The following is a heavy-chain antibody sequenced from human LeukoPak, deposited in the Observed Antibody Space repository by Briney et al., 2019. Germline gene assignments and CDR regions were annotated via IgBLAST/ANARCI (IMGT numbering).Heavy chain of an antibody. CDR3: ARGLGTAYFDY. Sequence: GGSLRLSCATPGFTFYNFAMSWVRQAPGKGLEWVSAISGSGETAHYAESVKGRFTISRDISKNTLYLQMDSLRAEDTAVYYCARGLGTAYFDYWGQGTLVTVSS. CDR1: GFTFYNFA. J-gene: IGHJ4*02. V-gene: IGHV3-23*01. CDR2: ISGSGETA. D-gene: IGHD1-1*01.